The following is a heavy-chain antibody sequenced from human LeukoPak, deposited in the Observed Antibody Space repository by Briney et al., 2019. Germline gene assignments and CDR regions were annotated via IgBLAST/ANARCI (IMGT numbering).Heavy chain of an antibody. Sequence: GGSLRLSCAASGFAFNTYAMQWARQPPGKGLEWVAIMSYDGRTKWHADSVKGRFSVSRDSSTKTLYLQMSGLRPEDTAVYYCARGRYYTNTQTTDYWGQGTLVSVSS. D-gene: IGHD1-26*01. CDR2: MSYDGRTK. J-gene: IGHJ4*02. V-gene: IGHV3-30*04. CDR1: GFAFNTYA. CDR3: ARGRYYTNTQTTDY.